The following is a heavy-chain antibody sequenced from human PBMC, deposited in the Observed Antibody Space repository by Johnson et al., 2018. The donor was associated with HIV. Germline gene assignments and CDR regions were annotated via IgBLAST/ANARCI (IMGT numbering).Heavy chain of an antibody. D-gene: IGHD3-10*01. Sequence: EQLVESGGGVVQPGRSLRLSCVASGYSFRNSAMHWVRQAPGKGLEWVATIWSDGTNKYYGDSVKGRFTVSRDSSKNTLFLQMTSLRVEDTAVYYCYGYYDAFDIWGQGTMVSVSS. J-gene: IGHJ3*02. CDR2: IWSDGTNK. CDR3: YGYYDAFDI. CDR1: GYSFRNSA. V-gene: IGHV3-33*01.